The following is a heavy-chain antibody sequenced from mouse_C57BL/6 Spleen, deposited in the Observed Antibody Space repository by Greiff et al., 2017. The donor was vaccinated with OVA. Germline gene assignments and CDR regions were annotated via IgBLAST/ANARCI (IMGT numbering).Heavy chain of an antibody. Sequence: QVQLQQSGPELVKPGASVKISCKASGYAFSSSWMNWVKQSPGKGLEWIGRFYPGDGDTNYNGKFKGKATLTADKSSSTAYMQLSSLTSEDSAVXFCARRGETFYDMDYWGQGTSVTVSS. V-gene: IGHV1-82*01. CDR2: FYPGDGDT. J-gene: IGHJ4*01. CDR3: ARRGETFYDMDY. CDR1: GYAFSSSW.